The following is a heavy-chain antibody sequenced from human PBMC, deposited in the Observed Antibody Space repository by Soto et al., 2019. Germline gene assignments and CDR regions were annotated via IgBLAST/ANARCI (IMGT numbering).Heavy chain of an antibody. D-gene: IGHD2-8*02. CDR2: VSHDGTLY. V-gene: IGHV3-30*18. J-gene: IGHJ4*02. Sequence: QVQLVESGGGVDQPGTSLRLSCSASGFMYSSCAMHWVRQVPGKGLEWLAVVSHDGTLYPYADSVKGRFTISRDNSRKVLYLQMNSLRPDDTAVYYCVKDRSDTWSFDYWGQGTLVTVSS. CDR3: VKDRSDTWSFDY. CDR1: GFMYSSCA.